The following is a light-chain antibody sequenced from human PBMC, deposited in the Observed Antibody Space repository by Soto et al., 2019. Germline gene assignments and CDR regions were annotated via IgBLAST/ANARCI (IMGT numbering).Light chain of an antibody. Sequence: EIVMTQSPVTLSVSPGERATLSCRASHDVSSRLAWYQQKPGQAPRLLLYDASTRATGLPARFSGSGSGTEFTLTISSLQSEDFAVYYCQHYTNWPLTFGGGTKVEIK. CDR2: DAS. CDR1: HDVSSR. V-gene: IGKV3-15*01. J-gene: IGKJ4*01. CDR3: QHYTNWPLT.